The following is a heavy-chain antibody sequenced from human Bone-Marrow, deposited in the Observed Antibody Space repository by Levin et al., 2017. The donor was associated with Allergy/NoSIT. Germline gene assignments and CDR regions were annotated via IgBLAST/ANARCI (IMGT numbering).Heavy chain of an antibody. D-gene: IGHD2-21*02. J-gene: IGHJ5*01. V-gene: IGHV1-24*01. CDR1: GDTLSKLS. CDR2: FDPVDGEM. Sequence: GESLKISCKVSGDTLSKLSISWVRQAPGKGLEWMGGFDPVDGEMIYAQTLEGRVFMTEDTSTDTANMDLTSLTSDDTAMYYCATVTAPNWFDSWGQGTLVTVSS. CDR3: ATVTAPNWFDS.